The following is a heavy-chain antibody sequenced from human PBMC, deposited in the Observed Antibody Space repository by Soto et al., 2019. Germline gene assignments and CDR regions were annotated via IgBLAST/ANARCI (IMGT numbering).Heavy chain of an antibody. CDR2: INPSGGST. J-gene: IGHJ3*02. CDR1: GYTFTSYY. D-gene: IGHD5-12*01. Sequence: ASVKVSCKASGYTFTSYYMHWVRQAPGQGLEWMGIINPSGGSTYYADSVRGRFTTSIDSSRTTVYLQMRDLRPEDTALYFCATWHLREHAYDIWGQGTMVTVSS. CDR3: ATWHLREHAYDI. V-gene: IGHV1-46*04.